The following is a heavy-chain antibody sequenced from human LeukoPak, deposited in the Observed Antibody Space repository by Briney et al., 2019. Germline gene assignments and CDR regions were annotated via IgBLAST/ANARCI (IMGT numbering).Heavy chain of an antibody. CDR3: AKDKGYYYDSSGYYFDY. D-gene: IGHD3-22*01. Sequence: PGRSLRLSCAASGFTFSSYGMHWVRQAPGKGLEWVAVISYDGSNKYYADSVKGRFTISRDNSENTLYLQMNSLRAEDTAVYYCAKDKGYYYDSSGYYFDYWGQGTLVTVSS. CDR1: GFTFSSYG. V-gene: IGHV3-30*18. CDR2: ISYDGSNK. J-gene: IGHJ4*02.